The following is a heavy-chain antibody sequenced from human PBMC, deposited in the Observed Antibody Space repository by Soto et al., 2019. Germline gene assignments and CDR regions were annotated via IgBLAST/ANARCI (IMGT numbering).Heavy chain of an antibody. Sequence: SVKVSCKASGGTFSIYAISWVRRAPGQGLEWMGGIIPIFGTANYAQKFQGRVTITADESTSTAYMELSSLRSEDTAVYYCARVRDDSSGYQALGMDVWGQGTTVTVSS. CDR2: IIPIFGTA. CDR1: GGTFSIYA. V-gene: IGHV1-69*13. CDR3: ARVRDDSSGYQALGMDV. J-gene: IGHJ6*02. D-gene: IGHD3-22*01.